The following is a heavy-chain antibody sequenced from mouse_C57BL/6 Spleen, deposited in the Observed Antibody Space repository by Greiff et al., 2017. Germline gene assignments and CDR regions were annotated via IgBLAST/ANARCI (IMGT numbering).Heavy chain of an antibody. CDR3: AREDYDRCAMDD. CDR2: IYPSDGST. J-gene: IGHJ4*01. Sequence: VQLQQSGPELVKPGASVKLSCKASGYTFTSYDIHWVKQRPGQGLEWIGCIYPSDGSTKYNQKFKGKATLTVDTSSSTAYLELHSLTSEDAAVDFCAREDYDRCAMDDWGQGTSVTVSS. CDR1: GYTFTSYD. V-gene: IGHV1-85*01. D-gene: IGHD2-4*01.